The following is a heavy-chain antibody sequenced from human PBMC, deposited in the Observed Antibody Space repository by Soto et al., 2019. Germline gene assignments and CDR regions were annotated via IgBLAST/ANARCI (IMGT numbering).Heavy chain of an antibody. CDR3: AKGSTAMTYFDY. D-gene: IGHD5-18*01. J-gene: IGHJ4*02. V-gene: IGHV3-30*18. CDR1: GFTFSSYG. CDR2: ISYDGSNK. Sequence: QVQLVESGGGVVQPGRSLRLSCAASGFTFSSYGMHWVRQAPGKGLEWVAVISYDGSNKYYADSVKGRFTISRHNSKNPLYLQMNSLRAEDTAVYYCAKGSTAMTYFDYWGQGTLVTVSS.